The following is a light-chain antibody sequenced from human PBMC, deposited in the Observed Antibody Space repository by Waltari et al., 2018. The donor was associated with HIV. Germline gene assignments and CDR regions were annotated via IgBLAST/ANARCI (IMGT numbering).Light chain of an antibody. CDR2: GVS. Sequence: DIQMTRSPSSLSASAGDRVTMTCRTSQTINNYLNWYQQQPGKAPKLLIFGVSTLQSGLPSRFRGNGSGTFFTLTINSLQPEDSATYYCQQSYTTLPYTFGQGTKLEI. CDR1: QTINNY. J-gene: IGKJ2*01. CDR3: QQSYTTLPYT. V-gene: IGKV1-39*01.